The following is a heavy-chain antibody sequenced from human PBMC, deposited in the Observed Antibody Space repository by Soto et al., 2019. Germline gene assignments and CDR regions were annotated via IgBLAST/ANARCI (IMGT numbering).Heavy chain of an antibody. CDR1: GGSISETGYY. V-gene: IGHV4-39*07. D-gene: IGHD3-10*01. CDR3: ARAPRGNYGYPSYFDY. Sequence: SETLSLTCTVSGGSISETGYYWGWIRQPPGKGLEWIGNIYYSGSTNYNPSLKSRVTISVDTSKNQFSLKLSSVTAADTAVYYCARAPRGNYGYPSYFDYWGQGTLVTAPQ. CDR2: IYYSGST. J-gene: IGHJ4*02.